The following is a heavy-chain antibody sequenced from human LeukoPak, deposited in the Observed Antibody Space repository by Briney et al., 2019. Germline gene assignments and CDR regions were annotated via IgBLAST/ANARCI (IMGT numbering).Heavy chain of an antibody. Sequence: PSQTLSLTCTVSGGSISSYYWSWIRQPPGKGLEWIGYIYYSGSTNYNPSLKSRVTISVDTSKNQFSLKLSSVTAADTAVYYCARARTVYYFDYWGQGTLVTVSS. CDR1: GGSISSYY. V-gene: IGHV4-59*01. J-gene: IGHJ4*02. CDR2: IYYSGST. CDR3: ARARTVYYFDY.